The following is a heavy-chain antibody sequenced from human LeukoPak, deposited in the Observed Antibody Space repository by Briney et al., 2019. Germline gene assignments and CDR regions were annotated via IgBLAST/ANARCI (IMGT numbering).Heavy chain of an antibody. CDR3: ARARAGAGTFFFDY. CDR2: ISGTGDTT. J-gene: IGHJ4*02. Sequence: PGGSLRLSCAASGFSFSSYAMTWVRQAPGKGLEWVSSISGTGDTTYYADSVKGRFTVSRDNSKDTLLLQMNSLGAKDTAVYYCARARAGAGTFFFDYWGQGTLVTVSS. V-gene: IGHV3-23*01. D-gene: IGHD6-13*01. CDR1: GFSFSSYA.